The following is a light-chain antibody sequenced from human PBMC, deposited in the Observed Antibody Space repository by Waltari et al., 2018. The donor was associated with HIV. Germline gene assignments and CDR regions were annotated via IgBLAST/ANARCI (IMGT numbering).Light chain of an antibody. J-gene: IGLJ1*01. CDR1: SSDVGGYNY. V-gene: IGLV2-14*01. CDR2: DVS. Sequence: QSALTQPASVSGSPGQSITISCTGTSSDVGGYNYFSWYQQHPGKAPKLMIYDVSKRPSGVSNRFSGSKSGNTASLTISGLQAEDEADYCCSSYTSSSTYVFGTGTKVTVL. CDR3: SSYTSSSTYV.